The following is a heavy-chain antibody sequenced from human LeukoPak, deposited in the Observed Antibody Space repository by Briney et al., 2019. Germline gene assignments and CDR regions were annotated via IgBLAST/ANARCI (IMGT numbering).Heavy chain of an antibody. V-gene: IGHV4-4*02. CDR1: GFTFSSYAM. J-gene: IGHJ3*02. Sequence: PGGSLRLSCAASGFTFSSYAMSWVRQPPGKGLEWIGEIYHSGSTNYNPSLKSRVTISVDKSKNQFSLNLSSVTAADTAVYYCAKKDYYDSSGLAFHIWGQGTMVTVSS. D-gene: IGHD3-22*01. CDR2: IYHSGST. CDR3: AKKDYYDSSGLAFHI.